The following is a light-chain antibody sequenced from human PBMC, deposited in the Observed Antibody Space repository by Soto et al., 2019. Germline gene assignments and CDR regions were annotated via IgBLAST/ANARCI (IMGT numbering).Light chain of an antibody. CDR1: SSNIGSNT. V-gene: IGLV1-44*01. CDR3: AAWDDSLNGPV. Sequence: QSVLTQPPSASGTPGQRVTISCSGSSSNIGSNTVNWYQQLPGTAPKLLIYSNNQRPSGVPDRFSGSKSGTSASLAISGLNSGDGADYYGAAWDDSLNGPVFGGGTNLPVL. CDR2: SNN. J-gene: IGLJ2*01.